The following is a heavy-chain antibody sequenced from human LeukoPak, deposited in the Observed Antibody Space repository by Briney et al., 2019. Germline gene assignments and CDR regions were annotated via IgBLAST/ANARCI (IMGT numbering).Heavy chain of an antibody. CDR1: GGSISSSSYY. CDR2: IYYSGST. Sequence: SETLSLTCTVSGGSISSSSYYWGWIRQPPGKGLEWIGSIYYSGSTYYNPSLKSRVTISVDTSKNQFSLKLSSVTAADTAVYYCAGSLTRYSSGWYPLREKDYWGQGTLVTVSS. CDR3: AGSLTRYSSGWYPLREKDY. V-gene: IGHV4-39*01. D-gene: IGHD6-19*01. J-gene: IGHJ4*02.